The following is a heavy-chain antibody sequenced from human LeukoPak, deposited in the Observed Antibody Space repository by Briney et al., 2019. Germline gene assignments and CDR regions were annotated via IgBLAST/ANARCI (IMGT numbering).Heavy chain of an antibody. Sequence: GASVKVSCKASGGTFSSYAISWVRQATGQGLEWMGWMNPNSGNTGYAQKFQGRVTMTRNTSISTAYMELSSLRSEDTAVYYCARGRGGYGGYYYGMDVWGQGTTVTVSS. J-gene: IGHJ6*02. CDR1: GGTFSSYA. CDR2: MNPNSGNT. D-gene: IGHD4-23*01. V-gene: IGHV1-8*02. CDR3: ARGRGGYGGYYYGMDV.